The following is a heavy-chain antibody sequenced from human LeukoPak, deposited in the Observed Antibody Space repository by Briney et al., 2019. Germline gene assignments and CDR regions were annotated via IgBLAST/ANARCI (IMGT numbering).Heavy chain of an antibody. D-gene: IGHD3-22*01. CDR1: GXTVSSNY. J-gene: IGHJ4*02. CDR3: ARSVVAAAPFDY. V-gene: IGHV3-53*01. Sequence: PGGSLRLSCAASGXTVSSNYMSWVRQAPGKGLEWVSVIYSGGSTYYADSVKGRFTISRDNSKNTLYLQMNSLRAEDTAVYYCARSVVAAAPFDYWGQGTLVTVSS. CDR2: IYSGGST.